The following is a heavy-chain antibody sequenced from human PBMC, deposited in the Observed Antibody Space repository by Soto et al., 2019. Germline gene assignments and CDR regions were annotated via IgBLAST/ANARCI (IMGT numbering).Heavy chain of an antibody. CDR3: ARDRSTIAAAGTISWFDP. CDR2: IYYSGST. D-gene: IGHD6-13*01. Sequence: SETLSLTCTVSGGSISSGDYYWSWIRQPPGKGLEWIGYIYYSGSTYYNPSLKSRVTISVDTSKNQFSLKLSSVTAADTAVYYCARDRSTIAAAGTISWFDPWGQGTLATVSS. CDR1: GGSISSGDYY. V-gene: IGHV4-30-4*01. J-gene: IGHJ5*02.